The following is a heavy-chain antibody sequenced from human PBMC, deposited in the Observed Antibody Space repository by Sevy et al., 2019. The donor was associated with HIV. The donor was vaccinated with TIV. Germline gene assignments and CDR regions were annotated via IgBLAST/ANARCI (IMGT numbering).Heavy chain of an antibody. CDR3: ARDRIAAAGGYFDY. D-gene: IGHD6-13*01. CDR1: GGSVSSGDYY. V-gene: IGHV4-61*08. CDR2: ISYIGST. Sequence: SETLSLTCAVSGGSVSSGDYYWSWIRQPPGKELEWIGYISYIGSTNYNPSLKSRVTISVDTSKDQFSLTLSSVTAADTAVYYWARDRIAAAGGYFDYWGQGTLVTVSS. J-gene: IGHJ4*02.